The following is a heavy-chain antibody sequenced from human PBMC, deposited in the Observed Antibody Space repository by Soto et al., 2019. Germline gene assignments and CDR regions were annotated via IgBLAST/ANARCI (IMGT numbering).Heavy chain of an antibody. CDR1: GFTFSTNA. Sequence: GGSLRLSCAASGFTFSTNAMSWVRQSPGKGLEWVSAISGSGRSTYYADSVKGRFTISRDNSKNTLYLQMDSLRAEDTAVYYCAKAGSGWTPHYFHFWGQGTLVTVSS. J-gene: IGHJ4*02. D-gene: IGHD6-19*01. CDR2: ISGSGRST. CDR3: AKAGSGWTPHYFHF. V-gene: IGHV3-23*01.